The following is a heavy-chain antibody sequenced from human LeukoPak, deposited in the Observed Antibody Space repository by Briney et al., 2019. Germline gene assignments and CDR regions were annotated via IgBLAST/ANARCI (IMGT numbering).Heavy chain of an antibody. CDR2: IIPIFGTA. CDR1: GGTFSSYA. CDR3: ATRTGVVVAATGSHNWFDP. V-gene: IGHV1-69*13. Sequence: ASVKVSCKASGGTFSSYAFSWVRQAPGQGLEWMGGIIPIFGTAKYAQKFQGRVTITADESTSTAYMELSSLRSEDTAVYYCATRTGVVVAATGSHNWFDPWGQGTLVTVSS. D-gene: IGHD2-15*01. J-gene: IGHJ5*02.